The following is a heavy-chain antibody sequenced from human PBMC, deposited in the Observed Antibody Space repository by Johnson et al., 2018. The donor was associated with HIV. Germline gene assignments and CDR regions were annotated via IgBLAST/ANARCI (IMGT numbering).Heavy chain of an antibody. Sequence: QVQLVESGGGLVKPGGSLRLSCAASGFTFSSYGMHWVRQAPGKGLEWVAFIRYDGSNKYYADSVTGRFTITRDNAKNSLYRQMHSLRAEDTAVYYCARDHGVVVADAFDIWGQGTMVTVSS. D-gene: IGHD3-3*01. J-gene: IGHJ3*02. CDR1: GFTFSSYG. V-gene: IGHV3-30*02. CDR3: ARDHGVVVADAFDI. CDR2: IRYDGSNK.